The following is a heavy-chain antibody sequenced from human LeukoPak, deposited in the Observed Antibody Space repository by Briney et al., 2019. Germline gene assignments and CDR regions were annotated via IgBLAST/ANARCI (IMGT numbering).Heavy chain of an antibody. CDR3: ARVASYGDFPDALEI. CDR2: INPHTGGA. Sequence: ASVKISCKTFGYTFSGYYMQWVRQAPGQGLEWMGWINPHTGGAKYGHKSQGRVTMTRDKSINTAYMEVSSLRSDDTAVYYCARVASYGDFPDALEIWGQGTLVIVSS. V-gene: IGHV1-2*02. D-gene: IGHD4-17*01. J-gene: IGHJ3*02. CDR1: GYTFSGYY.